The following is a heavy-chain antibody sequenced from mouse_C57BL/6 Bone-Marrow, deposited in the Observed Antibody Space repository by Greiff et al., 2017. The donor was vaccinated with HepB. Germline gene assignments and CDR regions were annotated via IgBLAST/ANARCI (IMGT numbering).Heavy chain of an antibody. CDR3: ARNRGYDGYYGAMDY. V-gene: IGHV2-2*01. Sequence: VMLVESGPGLVQPSQSLSITCTVSGFSLTSYGVHWVRQSPGKGLEWLGVIWSGGSTDYNAAFISRLSISKDNSKSQVFFKMNSLQADDTAIYYCARNRGYDGYYGAMDYWGQGTSVTVSS. J-gene: IGHJ4*01. D-gene: IGHD2-3*01. CDR2: IWSGGST. CDR1: GFSLTSYG.